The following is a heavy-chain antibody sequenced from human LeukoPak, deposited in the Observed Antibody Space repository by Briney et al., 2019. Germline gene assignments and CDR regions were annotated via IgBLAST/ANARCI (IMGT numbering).Heavy chain of an antibody. Sequence: SGTLSLTCAVSGGSVSSTNSWSCVRQPPGQGLPWIGEIYHIGSANYNPSLRSRVTMSLDKSKSQFSLKLSSVTAADTAVYYCARVDPPRRLDYWGQGTLVTVSS. CDR2: IYHIGSA. J-gene: IGHJ4*02. V-gene: IGHV4-4*02. CDR1: GGSVSSTNS. CDR3: ARVDPPRRLDY. D-gene: IGHD2-21*02.